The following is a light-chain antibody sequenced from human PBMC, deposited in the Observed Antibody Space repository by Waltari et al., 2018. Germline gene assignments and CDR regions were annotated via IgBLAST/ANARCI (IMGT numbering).Light chain of an antibody. J-gene: IGLJ1*01. CDR2: DVS. CDR3: SSYTPSSSTYV. Sequence: YHPDPGKAPNLMIYDVSERPSVVSHRCSGSKSGNTASLTISGLQGEDEADYYCSSYTPSSSTYVFGTGTKVTVL. V-gene: IGLV2-14*03.